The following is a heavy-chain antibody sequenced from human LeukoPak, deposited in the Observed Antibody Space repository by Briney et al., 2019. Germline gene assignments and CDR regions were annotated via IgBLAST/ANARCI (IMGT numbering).Heavy chain of an antibody. D-gene: IGHD2-15*01. CDR2: ISWNSASI. CDR1: GFTFDDYA. J-gene: IGHJ4*02. Sequence: PGRSLRLSCAASGFTFDDYAMHWVRQAPGKGLEWFSGISWNSASIGYADSVKGRFTISRDNAKNSLYLQMNSLRAEDTALYYCAKAQPGYCSGGSCYDFDYWGQGTLVTVSS. V-gene: IGHV3-9*01. CDR3: AKAQPGYCSGGSCYDFDY.